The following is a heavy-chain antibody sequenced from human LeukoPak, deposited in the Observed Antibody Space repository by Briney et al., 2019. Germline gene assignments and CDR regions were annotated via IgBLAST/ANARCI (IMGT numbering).Heavy chain of an antibody. V-gene: IGHV3-20*04. D-gene: IGHD5-18*01. CDR1: GFTFDDYG. J-gene: IGHJ4*02. Sequence: PGGSLRLSCAASGFTFDDYGMSWVRQAPGKGLEWVSGINWNGGSTGYADSVKGRFTISRDNAKNSLYLQMNSLRAEDTAVYYCARAPRVYSYGSSDYWGQGTLVTVSS. CDR3: ARAPRVYSYGSSDY. CDR2: INWNGGST.